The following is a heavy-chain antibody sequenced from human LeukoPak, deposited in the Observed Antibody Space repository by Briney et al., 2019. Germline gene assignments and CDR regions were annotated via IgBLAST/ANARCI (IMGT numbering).Heavy chain of an antibody. CDR2: MNPNSGNT. CDR3: ARRRGGSPRRNWFDP. D-gene: IGHD3-16*01. J-gene: IGHJ5*02. CDR1: GYTFTSYD. Sequence: ASVKVSCKASGYTFTSYDINWVRQATGQGLEWMGWMNPNSGNTGYAQKFQGRVTMTRNTSISTAYMKLSSLRSEDTAVYYCARRRGGSPRRNWFDPWGQGTLVTVSS. V-gene: IGHV1-8*01.